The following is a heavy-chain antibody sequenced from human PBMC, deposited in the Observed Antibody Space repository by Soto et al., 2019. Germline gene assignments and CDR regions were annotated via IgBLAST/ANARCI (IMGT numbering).Heavy chain of an antibody. V-gene: IGHV3-30*18. CDR1: GFTFSSFG. Sequence: QVQLVESGGGVVQPGRSLRLSCAASGFTFSSFGMHWVRQAPGKGLEWVAVISYDGSKKYYADSVKGRFTISRDNSKNTLYLQMNSLRAEDTAVYFCAKAEVLIAKDESVVISGWYGYFDYWGQGTLVTVSS. D-gene: IGHD6-19*01. CDR3: AKAEVLIAKDESVVISGWYGYFDY. J-gene: IGHJ4*02. CDR2: ISYDGSKK.